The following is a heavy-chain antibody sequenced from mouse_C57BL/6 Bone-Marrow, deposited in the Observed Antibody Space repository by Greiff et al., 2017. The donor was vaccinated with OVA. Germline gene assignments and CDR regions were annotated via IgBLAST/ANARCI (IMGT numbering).Heavy chain of an antibody. Sequence: EVKLVESGAELVRPGASVKLSCTASGFNIKDDYMHWVKQRPEQGLEWIGWIDPENGDTEYASKFQGKATITADTSSNTAYLQLSSLTSEDTAVYYCTLPWFAYWGQGTLVTVSA. CDR3: TLPWFAY. V-gene: IGHV14-4*01. J-gene: IGHJ3*01. CDR2: IDPENGDT. CDR1: GFNIKDDY.